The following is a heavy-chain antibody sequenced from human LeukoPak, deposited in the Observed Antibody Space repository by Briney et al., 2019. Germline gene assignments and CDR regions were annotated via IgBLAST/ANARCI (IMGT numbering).Heavy chain of an antibody. V-gene: IGHV4-39*01. CDR1: GGSISSSSYY. D-gene: IGHD3-3*01. CDR2: IYYSGST. CDR3: ARHQQYYDFWSGYYDYYYMDV. Sequence: PSETLSLTCTVSGGSISSSSYYWGWIRQPPGKGLEWIGSIYYSGSTYYNPSLKSRVTISVDTSKNQFSLKLSSVTAADTAVYYCARHQQYYDFWSGYYDYYYMDVWGKGTTVTVSS. J-gene: IGHJ6*03.